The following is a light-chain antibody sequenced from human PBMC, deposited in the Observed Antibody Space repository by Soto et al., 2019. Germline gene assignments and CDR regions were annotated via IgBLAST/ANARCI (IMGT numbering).Light chain of an antibody. Sequence: DIQMTQSPSTLSASVGDRVTISCLASQRISRWLAWYQQKPGKAPNLLIYDASSLQSGVPSRFRGIGSGTEFTLTISSLQPDDFATYYCQQYNSHWTFGQGTKVEIK. CDR3: QQYNSHWT. J-gene: IGKJ1*01. V-gene: IGKV1-5*01. CDR2: DAS. CDR1: QRISRW.